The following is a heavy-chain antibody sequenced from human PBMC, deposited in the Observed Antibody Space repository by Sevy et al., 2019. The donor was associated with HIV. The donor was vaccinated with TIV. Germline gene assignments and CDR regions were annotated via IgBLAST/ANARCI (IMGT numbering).Heavy chain of an antibody. J-gene: IGHJ4*02. Sequence: ASVKVSCKASGYSFTGFYIHWMRQAPGQGLEWMGWINRNNGDAKYAQKYQGRVTMTRDTSATTTYMELNSLRSDDTAMYYCVRGYFGSGSYRLLYWGQGAPVTVSS. CDR1: GYSFTGFY. V-gene: IGHV1-2*02. CDR2: INRNNGDA. CDR3: VRGYFGSGSYRLLY. D-gene: IGHD3-10*01.